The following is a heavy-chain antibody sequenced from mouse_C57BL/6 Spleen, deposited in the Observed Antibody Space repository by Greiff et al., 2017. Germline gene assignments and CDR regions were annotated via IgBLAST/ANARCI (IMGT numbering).Heavy chain of an antibody. CDR1: GFTFSSYA. Sequence: EVKVVESGGGLVKPGGSLKLSCAASGFTFSSYAMSWVRQTPEKRLEWVATISDGGSYTYYPDNVKGRFTISRDNAKNNLYLQLSHLKSEDTAMYYCARAAYYSNFVAYWGQGTLVTVSA. D-gene: IGHD2-5*01. V-gene: IGHV5-4*03. CDR2: ISDGGSYT. J-gene: IGHJ3*01. CDR3: ARAAYYSNFVAY.